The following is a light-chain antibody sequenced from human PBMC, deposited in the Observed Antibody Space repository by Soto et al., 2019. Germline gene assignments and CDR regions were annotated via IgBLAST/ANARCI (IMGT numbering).Light chain of an antibody. CDR3: QQYNSYWT. V-gene: IGKV1-5*01. Sequence: DMQMTQSPSTLSASVGDRVTITCRASQSISSWLAWYQQKPGKAPKLLIYDASSLESGVPSRFSGSGSGTEFTLTFSSLQPDDFATYYCQQYNSYWTFGQGTKV. CDR1: QSISSW. CDR2: DAS. J-gene: IGKJ1*01.